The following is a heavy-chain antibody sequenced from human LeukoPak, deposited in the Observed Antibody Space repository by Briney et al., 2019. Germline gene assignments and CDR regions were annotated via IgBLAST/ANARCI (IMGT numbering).Heavy chain of an antibody. Sequence: GGSLRLSCAASGFTFSSYSMNWVRQAPGKGLEWVSSISSSSSYIYYADSVKGRFTISRDNAKNSLYLQMNSLRAEDTAVYYCARDLVDCGGDCHNWFDPWGQGTLVTVSS. CDR2: ISSSSSYI. D-gene: IGHD2-21*01. CDR1: GFTFSSYS. CDR3: ARDLVDCGGDCHNWFDP. V-gene: IGHV3-21*01. J-gene: IGHJ5*02.